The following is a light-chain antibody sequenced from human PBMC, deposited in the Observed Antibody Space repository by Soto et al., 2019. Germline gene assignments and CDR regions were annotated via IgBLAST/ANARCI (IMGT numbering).Light chain of an antibody. CDR1: KLGDKY. CDR3: QAWDSSTVV. V-gene: IGLV3-1*01. J-gene: IGLJ2*01. CDR2: QDT. Sequence: SYELTQPPSVSVSPGQTASITCSGDKLGDKYVCWYQQKPGQSPVLVIHQDTKRPSGIPERFSGSNSGNTATLTVSGTQAMDEADYYCQAWDSSTVVFGGGTKVTVL.